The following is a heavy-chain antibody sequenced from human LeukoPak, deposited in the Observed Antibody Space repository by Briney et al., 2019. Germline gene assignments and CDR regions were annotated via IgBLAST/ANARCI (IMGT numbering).Heavy chain of an antibody. D-gene: IGHD6-19*01. CDR3: ARDRADPRLDYYYGMDV. Sequence: GGSLRLSCAASGFTVSSNYMSWVRQAPGKGLEWVSVIYSGGSTYYADSVKGRFTISRDNSKNTLYLQMNGLRAEDTAVYYCARDRADPRLDYYYGMDVWGQGTTVTVSS. CDR2: IYSGGST. J-gene: IGHJ6*02. CDR1: GFTVSSNY. V-gene: IGHV3-53*01.